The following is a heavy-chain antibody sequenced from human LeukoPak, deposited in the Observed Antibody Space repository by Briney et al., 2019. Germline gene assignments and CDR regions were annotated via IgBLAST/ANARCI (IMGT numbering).Heavy chain of an antibody. CDR2: IRSKAYGGTT. CDR3: TRDGPIAAAEDY. D-gene: IGHD6-13*01. J-gene: IGHJ4*02. V-gene: IGHV3-49*04. Sequence: PGGSLRLSCTASGFTFGDYAMSWVRQAPGKGLEWVGFIRSKAYGGTTEYAASVKGRFTISRDDSKSIAYQQMNSLKTEDTAVYYCTRDGPIAAAEDYWGQGTLVTVSS. CDR1: GFTFGDYA.